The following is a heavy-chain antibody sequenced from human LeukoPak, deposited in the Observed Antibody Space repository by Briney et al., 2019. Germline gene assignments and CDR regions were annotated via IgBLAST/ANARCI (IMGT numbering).Heavy chain of an antibody. Sequence: SVKVSCKASGGTFSSYAISWVRQAPGQGLEWMGRIIPIFGIANYAQKFQGRVTITADKSTSTAYMELSSLRSEDTAVYYCASLEGRGYSGCDTIGMDVWGQGTTVTVSS. J-gene: IGHJ6*02. CDR2: IIPIFGIA. V-gene: IGHV1-69*04. CDR1: GGTFSSYA. CDR3: ASLEGRGYSGCDTIGMDV. D-gene: IGHD5-12*01.